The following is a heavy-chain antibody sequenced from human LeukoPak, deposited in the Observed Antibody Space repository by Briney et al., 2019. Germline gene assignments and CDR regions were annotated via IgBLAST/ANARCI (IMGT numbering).Heavy chain of an antibody. D-gene: IGHD2-15*01. V-gene: IGHV3-74*01. CDR2: IDSDASRT. CDR3: ARYCNGDTRDGAFDL. J-gene: IGHJ3*01. CDR1: GFTFNNYW. Sequence: GGSLRLSCAASGFTFNNYWIHWVRQVPGKDLVWVSRIDSDASRTNYADSVKGRFTISRDNVKNMVYLQMSSLTVEDTAVYYCARYCNGDTRDGAFDLWGQGTLVTVSS.